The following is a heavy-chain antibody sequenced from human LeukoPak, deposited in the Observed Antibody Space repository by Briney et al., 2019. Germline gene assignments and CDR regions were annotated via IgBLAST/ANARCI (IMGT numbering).Heavy chain of an antibody. Sequence: ASVKVSCKASGYTFTGYYMHWVRQAPGQGLEWMGRINPNSGGTNYAQKFQGRVTMTRDTSISTAYMELSRLRSDDTAVYYCASYYYDSSGYYYYYYGTDVWGQGTTVTVSS. CDR2: INPNSGGT. V-gene: IGHV1-2*06. CDR1: GYTFTGYY. CDR3: ASYYYDSSGYYYYYYGTDV. J-gene: IGHJ6*02. D-gene: IGHD3-22*01.